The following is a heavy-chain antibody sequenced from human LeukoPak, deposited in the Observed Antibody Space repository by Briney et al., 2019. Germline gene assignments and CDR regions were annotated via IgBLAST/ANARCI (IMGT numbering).Heavy chain of an antibody. D-gene: IGHD2-2*01. J-gene: IGHJ4*02. CDR1: GFTFDDYA. V-gene: IGHV3-74*01. Sequence: GGSLRLSCAASGFTFDDYAMHWVRHAPGKGLVWVSRINPDGSTTTYADSVEGRFTISRDNAKNTLYLQMSSLRAEDTAVYYCARVGVGMYHFDHWGQGTLVTVSS. CDR3: ARVGVGMYHFDH. CDR2: INPDGSTT.